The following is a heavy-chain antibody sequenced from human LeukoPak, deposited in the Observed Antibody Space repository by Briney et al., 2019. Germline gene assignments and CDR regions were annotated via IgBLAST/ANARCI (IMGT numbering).Heavy chain of an antibody. V-gene: IGHV3-33*01. Sequence: GGSLRLSCAASGFTFGSYGMHWVRQAPGKGLEWVAVIWYDGSNKYYADSVKGRFTISRDNSKNTLYLQMNSLRAEDTAVYYCARDALSDGFLEWFFDYWGQGTLVTVSS. CDR3: ARDALSDGFLEWFFDY. CDR1: GFTFGSYG. J-gene: IGHJ4*02. D-gene: IGHD3-3*01. CDR2: IWYDGSNK.